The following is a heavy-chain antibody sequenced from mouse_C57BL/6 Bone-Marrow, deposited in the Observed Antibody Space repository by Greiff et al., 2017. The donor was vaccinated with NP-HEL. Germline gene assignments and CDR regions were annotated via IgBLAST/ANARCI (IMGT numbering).Heavy chain of an antibody. V-gene: IGHV2-9-1*01. CDR2: IWTGGGT. CDR3: ARRGNAMDY. J-gene: IGHJ4*01. Sequence: VQLQESGPGLVAPSQSLSITCTASGFSLTSYAINWVRQPPGKGLEWLGVIWTGGGTNNNSALKSRLTISNDNSTRQGFLKMNSLQTDDTARYYCARRGNAMDYWGQGTSVTVSS. CDR1: GFSLTSYA.